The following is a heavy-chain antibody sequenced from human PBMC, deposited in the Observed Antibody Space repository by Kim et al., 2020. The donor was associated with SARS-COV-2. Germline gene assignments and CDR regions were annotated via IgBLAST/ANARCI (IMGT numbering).Heavy chain of an antibody. Sequence: SVKVSCKASGGTFSSYAISWVRQAPGQGLEWMGRIISILGIANYAQKFQGRVTITADKSTSTAYMELSSLRSEDTAVYYCARGGYDILTGPRVYYYGIDAWGQGTNVTVTS. V-gene: IGHV1-69*04. D-gene: IGHD3-9*01. CDR1: GGTFSSYA. CDR3: ARGGYDILTGPRVYYYGIDA. J-gene: IGHJ6*02. CDR2: IISILGIA.